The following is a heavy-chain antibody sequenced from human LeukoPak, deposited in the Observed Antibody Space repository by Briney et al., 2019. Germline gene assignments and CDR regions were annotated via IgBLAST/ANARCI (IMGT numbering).Heavy chain of an antibody. J-gene: IGHJ4*02. V-gene: IGHV7-4-1*02. D-gene: IGHD6-19*01. CDR2: INTNTGNP. Sequence: ASVKVSCKASGYPFTTYGINWVRQAPGQGLEWMGWINTNTGNPTYAQGFTGRFVFSLDTSVSTAYLQISSLKAEDTAVYYCASGYSSGQFDYWGQGTLVTVSS. CDR1: GYPFTTYG. CDR3: ASGYSSGQFDY.